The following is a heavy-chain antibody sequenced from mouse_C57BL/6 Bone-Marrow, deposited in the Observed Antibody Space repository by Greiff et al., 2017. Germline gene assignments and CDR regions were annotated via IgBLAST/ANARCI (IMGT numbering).Heavy chain of an antibody. CDR3: ARSLYYYGSSPYYFGY. D-gene: IGHD1-1*01. V-gene: IGHV1-80*01. CDR1: GYAFSSYW. CDR2: IYPGDGDT. J-gene: IGHJ2*01. Sequence: QVQLQQSGAELVKPGASVKISCKASGYAFSSYWMNWVKQRPGTGLEWIGQIYPGDGDTNYNGKFKGKATLTADKSSSTAYMQLSSLTSEDSAVYFCARSLYYYGSSPYYFGYWGQGTTLTVSS.